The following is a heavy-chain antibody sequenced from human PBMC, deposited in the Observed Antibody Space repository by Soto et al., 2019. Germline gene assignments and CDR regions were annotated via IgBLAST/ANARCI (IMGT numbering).Heavy chain of an antibody. J-gene: IGHJ4*02. V-gene: IGHV4-39*01. CDR2: IYYSGSA. CDR3: ARPPTRGSYSRCFDY. D-gene: IGHD1-26*01. CDR1: GGSITSNAYY. Sequence: QLQLQESGPGLVKPSETLSLTCTVSGGSITSNAYYWGWIRQPPGKGLGWLGYIYYSGSASYNPSLTSRVTMSVETSKTQFSLKLSSVTPADTAVYSCARPPTRGSYSRCFDYWGQGTLVTVSS.